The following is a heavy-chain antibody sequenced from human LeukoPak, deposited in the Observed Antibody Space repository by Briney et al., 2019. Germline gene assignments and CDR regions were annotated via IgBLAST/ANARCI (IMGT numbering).Heavy chain of an antibody. D-gene: IGHD5-18*01. CDR1: GGSISSSGYY. Sequence: SETLSLTCTVSGGSISSSGYYWGWIRQPPGKGLEWIGEINHSGSTNYNPSLKSRVTISVDTSKNQFSLKLSSVTAADTAVYYCASRGYSYGLRRDVDYWGQGTLVTVSS. CDR3: ASRGYSYGLRRDVDY. V-gene: IGHV4-39*07. J-gene: IGHJ4*02. CDR2: INHSGST.